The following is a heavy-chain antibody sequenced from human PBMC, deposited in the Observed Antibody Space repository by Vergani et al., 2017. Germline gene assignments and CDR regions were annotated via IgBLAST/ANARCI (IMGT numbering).Heavy chain of an antibody. Sequence: VQLVESGGGLVKPGGSLRLSCAASGFTLSDFSMSWARQPPGKGLEWVAFIGSSGPYIHYADPGKGRFIISRDNTNNSLFLQVRSLSAGDAAVYYCARDCTSGGCPDNYGMDVWGQGATVTVSS. CDR1: GFTLSDFS. J-gene: IGHJ6*02. CDR3: ARDCTSGGCPDNYGMDV. CDR2: IGSSGPYI. V-gene: IGHV3-21*06. D-gene: IGHD2-8*01.